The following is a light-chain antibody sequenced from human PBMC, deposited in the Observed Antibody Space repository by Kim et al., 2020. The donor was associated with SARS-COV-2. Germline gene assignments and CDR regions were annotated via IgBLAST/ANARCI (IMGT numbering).Light chain of an antibody. Sequence: ASVGDRVIITCRASQGMYSDLAWFQQKPGKAPKSLIYAASRLQSGVPSKFSGSGSETDFTLTIRSLQTEDFATYYWQKYDSYPLTFGKGTQLEIK. J-gene: IGKJ5*01. CDR3: QKYDSYPLT. CDR2: AAS. V-gene: IGKV1-16*02. CDR1: QGMYSD.